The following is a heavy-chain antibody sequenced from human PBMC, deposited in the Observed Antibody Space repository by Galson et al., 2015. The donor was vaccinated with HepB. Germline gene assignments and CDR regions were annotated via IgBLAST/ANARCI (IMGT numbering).Heavy chain of an antibody. CDR2: IYSGGST. CDR3: ARVFIAAAGTFDY. CDR1: GFTVSSNY. Sequence: SLRLSCAASGFTVSSNYMSWVRQAPGKGLEWVSVIYSGGSTYYADSVKGRFTISRDNSKNTLYLQVNSLRAEDTAVYYCARVFIAAAGTFDYWGQGTLVTVSS. V-gene: IGHV3-66*01. J-gene: IGHJ4*02. D-gene: IGHD6-13*01.